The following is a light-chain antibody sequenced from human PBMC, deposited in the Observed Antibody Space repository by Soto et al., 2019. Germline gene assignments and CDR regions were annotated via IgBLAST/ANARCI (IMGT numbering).Light chain of an antibody. CDR1: QSVSSS. Sequence: ETVMTQSPATLSVSPGDRATLSCRASQSVSSSLAWYQQKPGQAPRLLIYGASIRATGIPARFSGSGSGTEFTLTISSLQSEDFAVYYCQQYNNWPPITFGQGTRLEIK. CDR2: GAS. CDR3: QQYNNWPPIT. J-gene: IGKJ5*01. V-gene: IGKV3D-15*01.